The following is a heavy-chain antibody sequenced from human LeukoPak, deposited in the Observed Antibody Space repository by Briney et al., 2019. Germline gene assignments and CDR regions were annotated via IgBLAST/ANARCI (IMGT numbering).Heavy chain of an antibody. Sequence: GGSLLLSCAASGFPFSSYAMSWVRQAPGKGLEWVSAISGSGGSTYYADSVKGRFTISRDNSKNTLYLQMNSLRAEDTAVYYCAKGGYSYGQSEFDYWGQGTLVTVSS. V-gene: IGHV3-23*01. CDR1: GFPFSSYA. CDR2: ISGSGGST. CDR3: AKGGYSYGQSEFDY. J-gene: IGHJ4*02. D-gene: IGHD5-18*01.